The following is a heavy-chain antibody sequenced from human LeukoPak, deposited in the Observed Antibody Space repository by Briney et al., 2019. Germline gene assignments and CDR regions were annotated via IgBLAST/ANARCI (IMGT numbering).Heavy chain of an antibody. CDR3: ASGWDGYNFDY. CDR1: GGSISSYY. D-gene: IGHD5-24*01. CDR2: IYYSGST. Sequence: PSETLSLTCTVSGGSISSYYWSWIRQPPGKGLEWIGYIYYSGSTNYNPSLMSRVTISVDTSKNQFSLKLSSVTAADTAVYYCASGWDGYNFDYWGQGTLVTVSS. J-gene: IGHJ4*02. V-gene: IGHV4-59*01.